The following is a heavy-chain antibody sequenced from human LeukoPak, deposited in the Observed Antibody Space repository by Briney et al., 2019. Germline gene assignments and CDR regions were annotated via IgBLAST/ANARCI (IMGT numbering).Heavy chain of an antibody. CDR2: IRSKANSYAT. D-gene: IGHD3-10*01. CDR1: GFTFSGSA. CDR3: AASGSYMPNDY. J-gene: IGHJ4*02. V-gene: IGHV3-73*01. Sequence: GGSLRLSCAASGFTFSGSAMHWVRQASGKGLEGVGRIRSKANSYATEYAASVKGRFTISRDDSKNTAYMQMNSLKTEDTAVYYCAASGSYMPNDYWGQGTLVTVSS.